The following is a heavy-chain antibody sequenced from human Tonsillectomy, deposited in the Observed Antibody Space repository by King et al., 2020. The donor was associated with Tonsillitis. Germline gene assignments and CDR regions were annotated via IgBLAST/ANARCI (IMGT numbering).Heavy chain of an antibody. Sequence: VQLVESGGALVQPGGSLRLSCGFSGFTFSSYAMSWVRQAPGKGLDWVSGISGNGGDTYYADSVKGRFTVSRDNSKSTLYLQMNSLRAEDTAVYYCSPMIGESPRYGGGQGTLVTVSS. CDR1: GFTFSSYA. CDR2: ISGNGGDT. D-gene: IGHD1-1*01. V-gene: IGHV3-23*04. J-gene: IGHJ1*01. CDR3: SPMIGESPRYG.